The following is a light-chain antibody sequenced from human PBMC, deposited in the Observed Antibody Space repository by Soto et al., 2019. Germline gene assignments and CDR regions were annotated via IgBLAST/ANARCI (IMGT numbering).Light chain of an antibody. CDR3: QQYNNCPRT. CDR2: GAS. Sequence: EIVMTQSPATLSVSPGERATLSCRASQGVSSNVAWYQQKPGQAPRLLIYGASTRATGIPARFSGSGSGTEFTLTISSRQSEDFAVYSCQQYNNCPRTFGQGTNVEIK. J-gene: IGKJ1*01. V-gene: IGKV3-15*01. CDR1: QGVSSN.